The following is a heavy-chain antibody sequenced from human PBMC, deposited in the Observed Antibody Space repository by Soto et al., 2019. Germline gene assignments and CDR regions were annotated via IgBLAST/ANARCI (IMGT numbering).Heavy chain of an antibody. D-gene: IGHD4-17*01. J-gene: IGHJ4*02. V-gene: IGHV3-33*01. CDR1: GFTFSSYG. Sequence: QVQLVESGGGVVQPGRSLRLSCAASGFTFSSYGMHWVRQAPGKGLEWVAVIWYDGNNKYYADSVKGRFTISRDNSKNTLYLQMNSLRAEDTAVYYCARVTVTTMYYFDYWGQGTLVTVSS. CDR3: ARVTVTTMYYFDY. CDR2: IWYDGNNK.